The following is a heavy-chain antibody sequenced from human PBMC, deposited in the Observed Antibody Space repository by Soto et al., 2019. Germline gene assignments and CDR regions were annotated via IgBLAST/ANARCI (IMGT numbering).Heavy chain of an antibody. CDR3: VKDGHRIRYYYYGMDV. CDR1: GFTFSSYA. V-gene: IGHV3-64D*06. CDR2: ISSSGGST. Sequence: LRLSCAASGFTFSSYAMSWVRQAPGKGLEWVSAISSSGGSTYYADSVKGRFTISRDNSKNTLYLQMSSLRAEDTAVYYCVKDGHRIRYYYYGMDVWGQGTTVTVSS. J-gene: IGHJ6*02.